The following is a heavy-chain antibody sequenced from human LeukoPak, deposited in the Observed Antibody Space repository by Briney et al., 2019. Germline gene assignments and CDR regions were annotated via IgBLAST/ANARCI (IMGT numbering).Heavy chain of an antibody. Sequence: SETLSLTCAVSGGSISSSNWWSWVRQPPGKGLGWIGEIYHSGSTNYNPSLDSRVTISVDKSKNQFSLKLSSVSAADTAVYYWARVADSSRWEGYWGQGTLVTVSS. CDR2: IYHSGST. V-gene: IGHV4-4*02. D-gene: IGHD6-13*01. CDR3: ARVADSSRWEGY. CDR1: GGSISSSNW. J-gene: IGHJ4*02.